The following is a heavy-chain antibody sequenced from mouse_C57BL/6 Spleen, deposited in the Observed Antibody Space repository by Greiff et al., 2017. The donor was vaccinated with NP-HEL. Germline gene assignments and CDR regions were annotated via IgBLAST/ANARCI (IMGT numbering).Heavy chain of an antibody. D-gene: IGHD1-1*01. V-gene: IGHV1-26*01. J-gene: IGHJ4*01. CDR2: INPNNGGT. CDR3: ARDYGSSYVGAMDY. CDR1: GYTFTDYY. Sequence: EVQLQQSGPELVKPGASVKISCKASGYTFTDYYMNWVKQSHGKSLEWIGDINPNNGGTSYNQKFKGKATLTVDKSSSTAYMELRSLTSEDSAVYYCARDYGSSYVGAMDYWGQGTSVTVSS.